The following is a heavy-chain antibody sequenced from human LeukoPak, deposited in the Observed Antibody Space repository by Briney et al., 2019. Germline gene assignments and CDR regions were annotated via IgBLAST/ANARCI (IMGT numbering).Heavy chain of an antibody. CDR1: GFTFSSYE. CDR3: ACTSGYSSSWSPYYFDY. Sequence: GGSLRLSCAASGFTFSSYEMNWVRPAPGKGLEWVSYISSSGSTIYYADSVKGRFTISRDNAKNSLYLQMNSLRAEDTAVYYCACTSGYSSSWSPYYFDYWGQGTLVTVSS. CDR2: ISSSGSTI. D-gene: IGHD6-13*01. J-gene: IGHJ4*02. V-gene: IGHV3-48*03.